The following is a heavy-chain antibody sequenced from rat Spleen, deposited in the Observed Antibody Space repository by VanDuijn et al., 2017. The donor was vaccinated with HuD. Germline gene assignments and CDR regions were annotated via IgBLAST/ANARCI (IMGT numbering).Heavy chain of an antibody. CDR1: GFTFSNYG. D-gene: IGHD1-9*01. V-gene: IGHV5-31*01. CDR2: ITNTGGST. Sequence: EVQLVESGGGLVQPGRSLKLSCAASGFTFSNYGMTWIRQAPGKGLEWVASITNTGGSTYYPDSVKGRFTISRDNAQNTLYLQMSKLGSEDTAIYYCARVGNTMGISLDHWGQGVMVTVSS. J-gene: IGHJ2*01. CDR3: ARVGNTMGISLDH.